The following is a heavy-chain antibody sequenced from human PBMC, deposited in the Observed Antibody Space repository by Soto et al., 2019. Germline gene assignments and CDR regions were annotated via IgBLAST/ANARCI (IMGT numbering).Heavy chain of an antibody. J-gene: IGHJ6*03. CDR1: GFTFGSFS. CDR2: ISSSSGII. CDR3: AKMVTTYYYYYMDV. Sequence: VHLVESGGGLVQPGGSLRLSCAASGFTFGSFSMNWVRQAPGKGLEWVSYISSSSGIIYYADSVKGRFTISRDNAKNSLYLQMNSLRAEDTAVYFCAKMVTTYYYYYMDVWDKGTTVTVSS. D-gene: IGHD4-17*01. V-gene: IGHV3-48*01.